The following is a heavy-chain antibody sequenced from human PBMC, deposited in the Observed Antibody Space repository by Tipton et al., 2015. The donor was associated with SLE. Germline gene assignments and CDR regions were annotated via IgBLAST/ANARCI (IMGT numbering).Heavy chain of an antibody. CDR3: AKDMVATILGPFDY. CDR1: GFTFSNYG. V-gene: IGHV3-30*18. J-gene: IGHJ4*02. CDR2: IWYDGSKK. D-gene: IGHD5-12*01. Sequence: SLRLSCVASGFTFSNYGMHWVRQAPGKGLEWVAVIWYDGSKKYYADSVKGRFTISRDNSKNTLYLQMNSLRAEDTAVYYCAKDMVATILGPFDYWGQGTLVTVSS.